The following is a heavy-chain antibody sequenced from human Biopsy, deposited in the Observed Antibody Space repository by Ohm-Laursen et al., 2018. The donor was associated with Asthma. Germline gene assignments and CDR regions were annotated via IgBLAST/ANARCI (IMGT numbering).Heavy chain of an antibody. V-gene: IGHV3-30*03. Sequence: SLRLSCTASGFTFSRYGMHWVRRAPGKGLEWVAVISYDGSNKYYGDSVQGRFTISRDNSKNTLYLQMNSLRAEDTAVYYCASYEVVTSILPLDVWGQGTTVTVSS. CDR3: ASYEVVTSILPLDV. J-gene: IGHJ6*02. CDR2: ISYDGSNK. D-gene: IGHD2-21*02. CDR1: GFTFSRYG.